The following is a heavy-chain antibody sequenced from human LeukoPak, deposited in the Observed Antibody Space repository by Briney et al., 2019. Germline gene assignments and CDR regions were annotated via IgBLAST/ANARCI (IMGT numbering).Heavy chain of an antibody. Sequence: ASVKVSCKVSGYTLTELSMHWVRQAPGKGLEWMGGFDPEDGETIYAQKFQGRVTMTEDTSTDTAYMELSSLRSEDTAVYYCARLCGGDCYEYGALSAWDFESNDYWGQGTLVTVSS. J-gene: IGHJ4*02. CDR1: GYTLTELS. D-gene: IGHD2-21*01. V-gene: IGHV1-24*01. CDR3: ARLCGGDCYEYGALSAWDFESNDY. CDR2: FDPEDGET.